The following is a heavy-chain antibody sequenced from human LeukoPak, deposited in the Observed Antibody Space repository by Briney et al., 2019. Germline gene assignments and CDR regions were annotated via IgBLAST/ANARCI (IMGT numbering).Heavy chain of an antibody. CDR1: VYTFTNYH. CDR2: MNPNNGDS. D-gene: IGHD6-25*01. CDR3: ARTTSFTASGYDY. V-gene: IGHV1-8*03. Sequence: ASVTVSFMASVYTFTNYHINWVRQATGQGLEWMGWMNPNNGDSGYAQKFQGRVTITRATSISTSYMELRSLRSDDTAVYFCARTTSFTASGYDYWGQGTLVTVSP. J-gene: IGHJ4*02.